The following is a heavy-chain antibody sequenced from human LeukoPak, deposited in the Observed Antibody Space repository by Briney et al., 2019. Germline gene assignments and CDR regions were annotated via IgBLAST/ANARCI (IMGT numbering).Heavy chain of an antibody. CDR3: ARQGWFGELLSPLDY. J-gene: IGHJ4*02. CDR1: GVSISSSSYY. CDR2: IYYSGST. Sequence: SETLSLTCTVSGVSISSSSYYWGWIRQPPGKGLEWIGSIYYSGSTYYNPSLKSRVTISVDTSKNQFSLKLSSVTASDTAVYYCARQGWFGELLSPLDYWGQGTLVTVSS. V-gene: IGHV4-39*01. D-gene: IGHD3-10*01.